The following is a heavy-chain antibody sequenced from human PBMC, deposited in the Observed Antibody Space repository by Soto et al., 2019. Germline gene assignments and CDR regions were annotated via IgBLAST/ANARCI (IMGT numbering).Heavy chain of an antibody. CDR2: IKQDGSEK. D-gene: IGHD3-3*01. CDR1: GFTFSSYW. CDR3: ARQARPPYDFWSGYYGGFDY. V-gene: IGHV3-7*01. J-gene: IGHJ4*02. Sequence: EVQLVESGGGLVQPGGSLRLSCAASGFTFSSYWMSWVRQAPGKALEWVANIKQDGSEKYYVDSVKGRFTISRDNAKNSLYLQMNSLRAEDTAVYYCARQARPPYDFWSGYYGGFDYWGQGTLVTVSA.